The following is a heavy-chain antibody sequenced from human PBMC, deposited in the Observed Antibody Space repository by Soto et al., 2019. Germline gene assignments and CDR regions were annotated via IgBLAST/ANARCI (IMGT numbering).Heavy chain of an antibody. D-gene: IGHD1-1*01. Sequence: EVQLVESGGGLVQPGGSLRLSCAASGFTVSSNYMSWVRQAPGKGREWVSVIYSGGSTYYADSVKGRFTISRDNSKNTLYLQMNSLRAEDTAVYYGARDPGPTFLERYWGQGTLVTVSS. J-gene: IGHJ4*02. CDR2: IYSGGST. CDR1: GFTVSSNY. V-gene: IGHV3-66*01. CDR3: ARDPGPTFLERY.